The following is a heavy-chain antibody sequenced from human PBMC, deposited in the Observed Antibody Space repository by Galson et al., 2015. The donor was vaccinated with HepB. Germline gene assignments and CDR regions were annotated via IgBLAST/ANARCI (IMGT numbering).Heavy chain of an antibody. CDR2: MSDNGDNT. CDR3: ATRSGASGWYSYFQH. Sequence: SLRLSCAASGFTFSSYAIMWVRQAPGKGLEWVSGMSDNGDNTFYADSVKGRLTISRDISKNKVYLQMNSLRVEDTAVYYCATRSGASGWYSYFQHWGQGTLVTVSS. CDR1: GFTFSSYA. J-gene: IGHJ1*01. D-gene: IGHD6-19*01. V-gene: IGHV3-23*01.